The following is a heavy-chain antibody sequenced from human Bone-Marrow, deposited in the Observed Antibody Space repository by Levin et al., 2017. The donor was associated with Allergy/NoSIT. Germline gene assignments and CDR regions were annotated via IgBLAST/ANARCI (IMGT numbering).Heavy chain of an antibody. CDR3: ARARYCKNGVCFGGAWYHGMDV. Sequence: GGSLRLSCVASGFTFTDYYMAWIRQAPGKGLEWISYISSSGTTRYYTGGITSYADSVKGRFTISRDNAKNSLDLQMNSLRAEDTATYYCARARYCKNGVCFGGAWYHGMDVWGQGTTVTVSS. CDR1: GFTFTDYY. D-gene: IGHD2-8*01. V-gene: IGHV3-11*01. J-gene: IGHJ6*02. CDR2: ISSSGTTR.